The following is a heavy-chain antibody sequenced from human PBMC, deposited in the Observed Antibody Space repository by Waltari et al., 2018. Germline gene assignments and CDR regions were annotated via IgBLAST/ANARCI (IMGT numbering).Heavy chain of an antibody. CDR2: IYYSGST. CDR3: ARHVRDSPYYYYYMDV. Sequence: QVQLQESGPGLVKPSETLSLTCTVSGGSISSYYWSWIRQPPGKGLEWIGYIYYSGSTNYNPALKSRVTISVDTSKNQFSLKLSSVTAADTAVYYCARHVRDSPYYYYYMDVWGKGTTVTISS. CDR1: GGSISSYY. J-gene: IGHJ6*03. V-gene: IGHV4-59*08. D-gene: IGHD2-15*01.